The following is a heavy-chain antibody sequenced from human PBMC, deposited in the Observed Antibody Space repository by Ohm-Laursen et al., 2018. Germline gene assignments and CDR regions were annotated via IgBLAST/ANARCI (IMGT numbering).Heavy chain of an antibody. CDR3: AKDSGATYSYYGS. Sequence: SLRLSCAASGFTFSNYVMSWVRQAPGKGLEWVSAISGRGGSTYYADSVKGRFTISRDNAKNSLYLQMNSLRAEDTALYYCAKDSGATYSYYGSWGQGTLVTVSS. CDR1: GFTFSNYV. D-gene: IGHD5-18*01. CDR2: ISGRGGST. V-gene: IGHV3-23*01. J-gene: IGHJ4*02.